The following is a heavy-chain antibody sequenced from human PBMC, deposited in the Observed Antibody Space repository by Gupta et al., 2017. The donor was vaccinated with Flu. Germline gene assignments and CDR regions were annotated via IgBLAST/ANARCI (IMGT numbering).Heavy chain of an antibody. Sequence: PGKGLGWIRYISESGNTYYNPSVRSRVIVSLDTSKNQFSLKLTCVTAADTALYYCARHTASYDCSGPPGWFDPWGQGTLVTVSS. J-gene: IGHJ5*02. CDR2: ISESGNT. CDR3: ARHTASYDCSGPPGWFDP. D-gene: IGHD3-22*01. V-gene: IGHV4-39*01.